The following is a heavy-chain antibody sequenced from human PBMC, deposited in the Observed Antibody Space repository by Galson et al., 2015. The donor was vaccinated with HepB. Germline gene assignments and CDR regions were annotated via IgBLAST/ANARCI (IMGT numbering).Heavy chain of an antibody. CDR1: GFTFSNAW. V-gene: IGHV3-15*01. D-gene: IGHD7-27*01. Sequence: SLRLSCAASGFTFSNAWMSWVRQAPGKGLEWVGRIKSKTDGGTTDYAAPVKGRFTISRDDSKNTLYLQMNSLKTEDTAVYYCTTDPWGNWGTIYGMDVWGQGTTVTVSS. J-gene: IGHJ6*02. CDR2: IKSKTDGGTT. CDR3: TTDPWGNWGTIYGMDV.